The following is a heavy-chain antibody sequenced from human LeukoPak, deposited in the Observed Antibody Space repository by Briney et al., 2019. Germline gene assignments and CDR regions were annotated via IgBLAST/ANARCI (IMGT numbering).Heavy chain of an antibody. Sequence: GGSLRLSCAASGFTFSSYAMSWVRQAPGKGLEWVSAISGSGCSTYYADSVKGRFTISRDNSKNTLYLQMNSLRAEDTAVYYCAKAYCSSTSCYDAFDIWGQGTMVTVSS. CDR1: GFTFSSYA. D-gene: IGHD2-2*01. CDR3: AKAYCSSTSCYDAFDI. V-gene: IGHV3-23*01. CDR2: ISGSGCST. J-gene: IGHJ3*02.